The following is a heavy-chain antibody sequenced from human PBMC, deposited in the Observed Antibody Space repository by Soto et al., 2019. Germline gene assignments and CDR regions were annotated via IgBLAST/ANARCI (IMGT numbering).Heavy chain of an antibody. CDR2: VSHTGST. CDR1: GGSMNYYY. V-gene: IGHV4-59*03. D-gene: IGHD3-22*01. CDR3: ARYSPPKKAYDSNPGWFDP. J-gene: IGHJ5*02. Sequence: QVQLQESGPGQVKPSETLSLTCSVSGGSMNYYYWTWIRQPPGKGLEWIGSVSHTGSTTYSPSLKSRVVISVDTSRNQFSLTLSSVTAADTAVYFCARYSPPKKAYDSNPGWFDPWCQGTLVAVTS.